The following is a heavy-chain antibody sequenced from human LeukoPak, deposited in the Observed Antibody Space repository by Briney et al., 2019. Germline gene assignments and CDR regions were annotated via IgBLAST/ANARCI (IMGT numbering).Heavy chain of an antibody. V-gene: IGHV4-39*01. Sequence: SETLSLTCTVSGDSISSSSSFWGWIRQPPGKGLEWIGSAYYSGSTYYNPSLKSRVTISVDTSKNQFSLKLSSVTAADTAVYYCARTIFEGSRYFDYWGQGTLVTVSS. CDR3: ARTIFEGSRYFDY. CDR2: AYYSGST. D-gene: IGHD3-3*01. CDR1: GDSISSSSSF. J-gene: IGHJ4*02.